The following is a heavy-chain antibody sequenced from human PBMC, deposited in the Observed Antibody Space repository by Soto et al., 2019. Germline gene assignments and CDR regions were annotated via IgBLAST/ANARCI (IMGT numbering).Heavy chain of an antibody. Sequence: GESLKISCAASGFTFSSYAMHWVRQAPGKGLEWVAVISYDGSNKYYADSVKGRFTISRDNSKNTLYLQMNSLRAEDTAVYYCARGSGIVAAGSYFDYWGQGTLVTVSS. CDR1: GFTFSSYA. J-gene: IGHJ4*02. V-gene: IGHV3-30*04. CDR3: ARGSGIVAAGSYFDY. D-gene: IGHD5-12*01. CDR2: ISYDGSNK.